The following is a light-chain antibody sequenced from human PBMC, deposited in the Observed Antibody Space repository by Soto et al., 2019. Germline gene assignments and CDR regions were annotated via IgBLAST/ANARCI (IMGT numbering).Light chain of an antibody. CDR1: SSDVGSYNR. J-gene: IGLJ1*01. V-gene: IGLV2-18*02. CDR2: EVS. CDR3: SSYTSSSTYV. Sequence: QSALTQPPSVSGSPGQSVTIPCTGTSSDVGSYNRVSWYQQSPGTAPKLMIYEVSNRPSGVPDRFSGSKSGNTASLTISGLQAEDEADYYCSSYTSSSTYVFGTGTKVTVL.